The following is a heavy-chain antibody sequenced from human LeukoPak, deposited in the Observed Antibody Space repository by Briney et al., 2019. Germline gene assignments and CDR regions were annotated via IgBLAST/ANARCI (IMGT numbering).Heavy chain of an antibody. V-gene: IGHV3-21*01. CDR1: GFTFSSYS. CDR3: ARDKSDSSGYYYPDYFDY. D-gene: IGHD3-22*01. CDR2: ISSSSSYI. Sequence: GGSLRLSCAASGFTFSSYSMNWVRQAPGKGLEWVSSISSSSSYIYYADSVKGRFTISRDNAKNSLYLQMNSLRAEDTAVYYCARDKSDSSGYYYPDYFDYWGQGTLVTVSS. J-gene: IGHJ4*02.